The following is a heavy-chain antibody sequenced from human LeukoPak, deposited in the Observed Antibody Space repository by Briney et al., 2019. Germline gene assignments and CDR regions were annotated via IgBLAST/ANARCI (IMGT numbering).Heavy chain of an antibody. V-gene: IGHV1-2*02. CDR3: ARDRVEDVVLWFGGYYYFYGMDV. CDR1: GYTFAAYY. Sequence: GASVKVSCKASGYTFAAYYMHWVRQAPGQGLEWMGWINPKSGGTNYAQKFQGRVTMTRDTSISTAYMELISLRSDDTAVYYCARDRVEDVVLWFGGYYYFYGMDVWGQGTTVTVSS. J-gene: IGHJ6*02. D-gene: IGHD3-10*01. CDR2: INPKSGGT.